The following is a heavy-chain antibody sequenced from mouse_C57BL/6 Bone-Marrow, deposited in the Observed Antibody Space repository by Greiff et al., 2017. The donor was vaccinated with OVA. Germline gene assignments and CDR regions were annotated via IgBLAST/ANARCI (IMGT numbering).Heavy chain of an antibody. CDR2: INPYNGGT. Sequence: VQLQQSGPVLVKPGASVKMSCKASGYTFTDYYMNWVKQSHGQSLEWIGVINPYNGGTSYNQKFKGKATLTFDKSSSTAYMELNSLTSEDSAVYDCARGATMVTTTDSDGGKGTTLTASS. CDR3: ARGATMVTTTDSD. V-gene: IGHV1-19*01. J-gene: IGHJ2*01. D-gene: IGHD2-2*01. CDR1: GYTFTDYY.